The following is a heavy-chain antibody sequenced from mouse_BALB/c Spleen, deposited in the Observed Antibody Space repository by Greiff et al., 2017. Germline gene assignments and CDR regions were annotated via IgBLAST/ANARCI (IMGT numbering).Heavy chain of an antibody. J-gene: IGHJ2*01. V-gene: IGHV5-6-5*01. CDR2: ISSGGST. D-gene: IGHD2-1*01. CDR1: GFTFSSYA. CDR3: ARGDLYGNYFDY. Sequence: EVMLVESGGGLVKPGGSLKLSCAASGFTFSSYAMSWVRQTPEKRLEWVASISSGGSTYYPDSVKGRFTISRDNARNILYLQMSSLRSEDTAMYYCARGDLYGNYFDYWGQGTTLTVSS.